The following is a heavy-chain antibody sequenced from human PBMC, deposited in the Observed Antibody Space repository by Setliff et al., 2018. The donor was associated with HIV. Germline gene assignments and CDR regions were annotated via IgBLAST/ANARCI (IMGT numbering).Heavy chain of an antibody. V-gene: IGHV4-31*03. D-gene: IGHD1-1*01. CDR1: GDSISSESSF. Sequence: PSETLSLTCSVSGDSISSESSFWSWVRQYPGKGLELIGYISHSGNTYYTPSLESRITLSVDTSKNQFSLKVNSVTAADTAVYYCARLEDQLGPGWLAPWGQGTQVTVSS. CDR2: ISHSGNT. J-gene: IGHJ5*02. CDR3: ARLEDQLGPGWLAP.